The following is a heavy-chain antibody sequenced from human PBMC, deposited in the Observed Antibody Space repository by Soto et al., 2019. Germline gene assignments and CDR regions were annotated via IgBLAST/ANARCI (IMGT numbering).Heavy chain of an antibody. CDR1: GDSVSSNGAA. V-gene: IGHV6-1*01. D-gene: IGHD3-10*01. J-gene: IGHJ5*02. Sequence: SQTLSLTCVISGDSVSSNGAAWNWIRQSPSGGLEWLGRTYYRSRFFSDYAESVKSRIIINPDTSKNQFSLQLKSVTPEDTAVYYCVRDRYSSSGWFDPWGQGTPVTVSS. CDR2: TYYRSRFFS. CDR3: VRDRYSSSGWFDP.